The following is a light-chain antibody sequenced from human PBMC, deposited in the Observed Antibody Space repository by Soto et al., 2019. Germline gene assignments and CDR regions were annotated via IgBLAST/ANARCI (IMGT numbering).Light chain of an antibody. V-gene: IGKV1-39*01. CDR3: QQVYTVPYT. CDR2: LAS. J-gene: IGKJ2*01. Sequence: DIQMTQSPSSLSASVGDRVTITCRASQGISRSLNWYQQKPGKAPNLLIYLASDLQSGVPSRFSGGGSGADYTLTISSLQPEDFATYYFQQVYTVPYTFGQGTRLEIK. CDR1: QGISRS.